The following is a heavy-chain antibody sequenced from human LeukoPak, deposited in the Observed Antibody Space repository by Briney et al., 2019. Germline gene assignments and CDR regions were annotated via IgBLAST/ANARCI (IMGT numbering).Heavy chain of an antibody. J-gene: IGHJ4*02. CDR2: ITGGGTYI. CDR1: GFNFIDYN. V-gene: IGHV3-21*06. CDR3: APGPKQINS. D-gene: IGHD3-16*01. Sequence: GGSLRLSCAASGFNFIDYNMNWVRQAPGKGLEWLSSITGGGTYIFYADSVEGRFTISRDNAKNSLYLQMNSLRAEDTAMYYCAPGPKQINSWGQGTLVTVSS.